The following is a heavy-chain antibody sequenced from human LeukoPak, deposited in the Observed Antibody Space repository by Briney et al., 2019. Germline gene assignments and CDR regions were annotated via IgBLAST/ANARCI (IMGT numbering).Heavy chain of an antibody. CDR3: AKSGSLYYYYYYMDV. CDR2: ISWNSGSI. Sequence: GGSLRLSCAASGFTFDDYAMHWVRKAPGKGLEWVSGISWNSGSIDYADAVKGRFTISRDNAKNSLYLQMNSLRAEDTALYYCAKSGSLYYYYYYMDVWGKGTTVTVSS. V-gene: IGHV3-9*01. J-gene: IGHJ6*03. D-gene: IGHD1-26*01. CDR1: GFTFDDYA.